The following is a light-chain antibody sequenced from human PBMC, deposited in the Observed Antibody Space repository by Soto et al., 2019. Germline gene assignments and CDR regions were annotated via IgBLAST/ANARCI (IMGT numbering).Light chain of an antibody. Sequence: QSALTQPASVSGSPGQSITISCTGTGSDIGNYNYVSWYQQCPDKAPKLIIYDVSVRPAGISERFSGSKSGNTASLTISGSQAEDEADYYCSSFTINSARVFGGGTKLTVL. J-gene: IGLJ3*02. CDR2: DVS. CDR3: SSFTINSARV. CDR1: GSDIGNYNY. V-gene: IGLV2-14*03.